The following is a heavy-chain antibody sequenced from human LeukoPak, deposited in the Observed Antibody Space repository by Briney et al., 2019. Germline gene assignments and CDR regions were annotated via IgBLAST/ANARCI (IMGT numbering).Heavy chain of an antibody. CDR3: AEDLYGDYDFDC. D-gene: IGHD4-17*01. CDR1: GFTFNNYA. J-gene: IGHJ4*02. Sequence: PGGSLRLSCAASGFTFNNYAMNWVRQAPGKGLEWVSVITSSGSTYYADSVKRRFTISRDNSKNTLYLQMNSLRAEDTAIYYCAEDLYGDYDFDCWGRGTLLTVSS. V-gene: IGHV3-23*01. CDR2: ITSSGST.